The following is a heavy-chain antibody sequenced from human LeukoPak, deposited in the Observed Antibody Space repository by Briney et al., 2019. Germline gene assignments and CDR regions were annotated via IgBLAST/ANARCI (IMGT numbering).Heavy chain of an antibody. CDR2: INYSGST. CDR3: VRYSYRPNWFDP. V-gene: IGHV4-39*01. J-gene: IGHJ5*02. Sequence: SETLSLTCTVSGGSISSSSYYCAWIRQPPGKGLEWIGSINYSGSTYYNPSLKSRVAMSVDMSKNQFSLKLSSVTAADAAMYYCVRYSYRPNWFDPWGQGTLVTVSS. CDR1: GGSISSSSYY. D-gene: IGHD1-26*01.